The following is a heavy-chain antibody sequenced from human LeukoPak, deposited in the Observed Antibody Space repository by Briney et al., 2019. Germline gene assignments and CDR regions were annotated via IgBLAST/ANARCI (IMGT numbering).Heavy chain of an antibody. CDR3: ARGPDIVATMGAFDI. V-gene: IGHV1-2*02. D-gene: IGHD5-12*01. CDR2: INPNSGGT. J-gene: IGHJ3*02. CDR1: GYTFTSYD. Sequence: ASVKVSCKASGYTFTSYDINWVRQAPGQGLEWMGWINPNSGGTNYAQKFQGRVTMTRDTSISTAYMELSRLRSDDTAVYYCARGPDIVATMGAFDIWGQGTMVTVSS.